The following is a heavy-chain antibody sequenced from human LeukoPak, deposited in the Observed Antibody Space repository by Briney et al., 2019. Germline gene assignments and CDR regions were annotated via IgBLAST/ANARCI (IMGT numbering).Heavy chain of an antibody. V-gene: IGHV3-7*03. Sequence: GGSLRLSCTASGFTFSMYWMSWVRQAPGKGLEWVANIKEDGSENYYVDSVKGRFTISRDNAKNSLCLQMSSLRAEDTAVYYCARGVDTLLWFGELLSPGEFDHWGQGTLVTVSS. CDR3: ARGVDTLLWFGELLSPGEFDH. CDR2: IKEDGSEN. J-gene: IGHJ4*02. CDR1: GFTFSMYW. D-gene: IGHD3-10*01.